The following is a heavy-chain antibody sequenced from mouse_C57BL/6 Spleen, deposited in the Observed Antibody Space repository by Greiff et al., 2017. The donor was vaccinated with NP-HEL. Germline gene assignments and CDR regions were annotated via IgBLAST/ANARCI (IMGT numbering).Heavy chain of an antibody. V-gene: IGHV1-72*01. Sequence: VQLSCKASGYTFTSYWMHWVKQRPGRGLEWIGRIDPNSGGTKYNEKFKSKATLTVDKPSSTAYMQLSSLTSEDSAVYYCARYGSSYIYAMDYWGQGTSVTVSS. CDR1: GYTFTSYW. J-gene: IGHJ4*01. D-gene: IGHD1-1*01. CDR2: IDPNSGGT. CDR3: ARYGSSYIYAMDY.